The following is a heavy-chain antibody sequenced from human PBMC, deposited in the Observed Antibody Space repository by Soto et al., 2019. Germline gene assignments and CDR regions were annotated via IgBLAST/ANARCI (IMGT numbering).Heavy chain of an antibody. D-gene: IGHD3-9*01. CDR3: AAFDPGPMGFEP. Sequence: ASVKVSCKASGFTFSSSAVQWVRQARGQRLEWIGKIVVGSGNTNYAQKFQERVTITRDMSTSTAYMELSSLRYEDTAFYYCAAFDPGPMGFEPWGQGTLVTVSS. J-gene: IGHJ5*02. CDR1: GFTFSSSA. V-gene: IGHV1-58*01. CDR2: IVVGSGNT.